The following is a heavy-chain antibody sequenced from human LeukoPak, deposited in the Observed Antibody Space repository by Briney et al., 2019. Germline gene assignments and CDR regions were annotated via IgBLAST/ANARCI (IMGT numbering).Heavy chain of an antibody. Sequence: PSETLSLTCTVSGGSISSGGYYWSWIRQHPGKGLEWIGYIYYSGSTYYNPSLKSRVTISVDTSKNQFSLKLSSVTAADTAVYYCARGSGRPRDRSDILREAEDAFDIWGQGTMVTVSS. CDR2: IYYSGST. J-gene: IGHJ3*02. CDR1: GGSISSGGYY. D-gene: IGHD3-9*01. CDR3: ARGSGRPRDRSDILREAEDAFDI. V-gene: IGHV4-31*03.